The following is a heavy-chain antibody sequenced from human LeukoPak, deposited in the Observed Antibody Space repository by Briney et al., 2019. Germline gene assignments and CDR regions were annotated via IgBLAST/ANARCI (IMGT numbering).Heavy chain of an antibody. D-gene: IGHD3-10*01. V-gene: IGHV1-2*02. J-gene: IGHJ4*02. Sequence: ASVKVSCKASGGTFSSYAISWVRQAPGQGLEWMGWINPNSGGTNYAQKFQGRVTMTRDTSISTAYMELSRLRSDDTAVYYCATGWRFGELESTFDYWGQGTLVTVSS. CDR2: INPNSGGT. CDR3: ATGWRFGELESTFDY. CDR1: GGTFSSYA.